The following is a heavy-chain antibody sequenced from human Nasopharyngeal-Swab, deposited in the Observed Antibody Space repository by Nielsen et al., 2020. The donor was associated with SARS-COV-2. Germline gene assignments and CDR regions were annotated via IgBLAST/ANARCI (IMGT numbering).Heavy chain of an antibody. Sequence: GGSLRLSCAASGFTFSSYAMSWVRQAPGKGLEWVSDISGSGGSTYYADSVKGRFTISRDNSKNTLYLQMNSLRAEDTAVYYCAKLGCSGGSCYRMLDYYYYYMDVWGKGTTVTVSS. CDR2: ISGSGGST. CDR3: AKLGCSGGSCYRMLDYYYYYMDV. CDR1: GFTFSSYA. J-gene: IGHJ6*03. V-gene: IGHV3-23*01. D-gene: IGHD2-15*01.